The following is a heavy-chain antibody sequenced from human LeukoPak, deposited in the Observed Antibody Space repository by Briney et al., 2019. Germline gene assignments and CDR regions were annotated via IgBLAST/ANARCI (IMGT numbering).Heavy chain of an antibody. Sequence: GGSLRLSCAASGFTFSSYGMHWVRQAPGKGLEWVAVIWYDGSNKYYADSVKGRFTISRDNSKNTLYLQMNSLRAEDTAVYYCARVYSSSWYFGYLYIDVWGNGTTVTVSS. D-gene: IGHD6-13*01. CDR2: IWYDGSNK. V-gene: IGHV3-33*08. CDR3: ARVYSSSWYFGYLYIDV. CDR1: GFTFSSYG. J-gene: IGHJ6*03.